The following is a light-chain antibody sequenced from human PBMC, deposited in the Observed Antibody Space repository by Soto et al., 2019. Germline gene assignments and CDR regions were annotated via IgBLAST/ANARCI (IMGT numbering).Light chain of an antibody. CDR2: EVT. CDR3: SSYSSSGTLFV. Sequence: QSVLTQPASVSGSPGQSITVSCTGTSSDVGGHNYVPWFQQHPGQAPKLLIYEVTTRPSGVSTRFSGSKSGNTASLTISGLQAEDEADYHCSSYSSSGTLFVFGTGTKVTVL. V-gene: IGLV2-14*01. J-gene: IGLJ1*01. CDR1: SSDVGGHNY.